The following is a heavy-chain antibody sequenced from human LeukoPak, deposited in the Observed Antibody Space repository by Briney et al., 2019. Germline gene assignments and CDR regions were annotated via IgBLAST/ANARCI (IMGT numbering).Heavy chain of an antibody. CDR3: AFRRVYGSGDFDY. Sequence: ASVKVSCKASGYTFTSYDINWVRQATGQGLEWMEWMNPNSGNTGYAQKFQGRVTMTRNTSISTAYMELSSLRSEDTAVYYCAFRRVYGSGDFDYWGQGTLVTVSS. D-gene: IGHD3-10*01. J-gene: IGHJ4*02. CDR2: MNPNSGNT. V-gene: IGHV1-8*01. CDR1: GYTFTSYD.